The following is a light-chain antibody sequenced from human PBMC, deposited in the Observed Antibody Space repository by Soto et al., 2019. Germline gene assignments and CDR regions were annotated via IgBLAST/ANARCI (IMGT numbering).Light chain of an antibody. CDR1: QSVSTY. Sequence: EIVLTQSPVTLSLSPGERATLSCRASQSVSTYLAWYQQKPGQAPRLLIYDASNRATGISARFSGSGSGTDFTLTISSLETEDFAVYYCQQRTKTFGQGTRLEIK. CDR3: QQRTKT. V-gene: IGKV3-11*01. CDR2: DAS. J-gene: IGKJ5*01.